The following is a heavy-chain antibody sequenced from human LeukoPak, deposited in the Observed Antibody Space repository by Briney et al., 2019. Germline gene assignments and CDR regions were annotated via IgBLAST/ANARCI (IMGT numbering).Heavy chain of an antibody. J-gene: IGHJ4*02. CDR1: GYSFTTYW. CDR2: IYPDDSDT. Sequence: GEALKISWSGSGYSFTTYWHAWVRPVPGKGLEWMVIIYPDDSDTRYSPSFQGQVTMSGAKSISNAYMQWSSLKASDTDIYSCARQAAPGILGAYGYCGQGTLVTVSS. V-gene: IGHV5-51*01. CDR3: ARQAAPGILGAYGY. D-gene: IGHD3-16*01.